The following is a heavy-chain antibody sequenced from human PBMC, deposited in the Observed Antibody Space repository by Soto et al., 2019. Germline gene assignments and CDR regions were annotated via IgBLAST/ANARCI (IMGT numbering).Heavy chain of an antibody. J-gene: IGHJ4*02. CDR1: GFTVSNNY. D-gene: IGHD1-26*01. V-gene: IGHV3-53*02. Sequence: EVQLVETGGGLIQPGESLTLYCAASGFTVSNNYMSWVRQAPGKGLEWVSLIYSGITTYYADSVKGRFTVSRDNSKNTLYLHMNSLYADDSAVYYCARIRGADCELHHNYFDNWGQGTLVTVSS. CDR3: ARIRGADCELHHNYFDN. CDR2: IYSGITT.